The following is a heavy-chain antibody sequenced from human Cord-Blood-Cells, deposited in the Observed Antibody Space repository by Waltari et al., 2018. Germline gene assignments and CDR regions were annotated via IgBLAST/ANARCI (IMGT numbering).Heavy chain of an antibody. CDR3: ARNRNDSSGYYYDAFDI. V-gene: IGHV1-69*01. J-gene: IGHJ3*02. CDR2: SDPIFGTA. CDR1: GGTFSSYA. Sequence: QVQLVQSGAEVKKPGSSVKVSCKASGGTFSSYAISWVRQAPGQGLEWMGGSDPIFGTANYAQKFQGRVTITADHSTSTAYMELSSLTSEDTAVYYCARNRNDSSGYYYDAFDIWGQGTMVTVSS. D-gene: IGHD3-22*01.